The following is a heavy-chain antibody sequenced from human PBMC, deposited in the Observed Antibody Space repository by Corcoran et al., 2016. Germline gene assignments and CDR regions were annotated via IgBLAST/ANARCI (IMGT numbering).Heavy chain of an antibody. Sequence: EVLRVESGGGVVRPGGSLRLSCPASGFIFDDYGMSWVRQVPGKGLEWVSGINWNAGNTTYADSVKGRFTISRDSAKKSLYLQMNSLRAEDTAMYHCAKGGGGATAGDFDYWGQGTLVTVSS. CDR2: INWNAGNT. CDR1: GFIFDDYG. D-gene: IGHD6-13*01. CDR3: AKGGGGATAGDFDY. J-gene: IGHJ4*02. V-gene: IGHV3-20*01.